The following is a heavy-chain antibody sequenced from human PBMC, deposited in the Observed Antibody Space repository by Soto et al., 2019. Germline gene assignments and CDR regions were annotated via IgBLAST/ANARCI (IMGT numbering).Heavy chain of an antibody. CDR3: ARAVIAAARTVYYGMAV. CDR2: ISYDGSNK. J-gene: IGHJ6*02. V-gene: IGHV3-30-3*01. D-gene: IGHD6-13*01. CDR1: GFTFSSYA. Sequence: GGSLRLSCAASGFTFSSYAMHWVRQAPGKGLEWVAVISYDGSNKYYADSVKGRFTISRDNSKNTLYLQMNSLRAEDTAVYYCARAVIAAARTVYYGMAVWGQGTTVTVSS.